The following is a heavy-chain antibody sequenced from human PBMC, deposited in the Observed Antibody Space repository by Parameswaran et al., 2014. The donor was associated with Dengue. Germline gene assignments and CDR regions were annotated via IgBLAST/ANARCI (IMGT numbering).Heavy chain of an antibody. D-gene: IGHD3-3*01. CDR2: IYYSGST. V-gene: IGHV4-59*01. CDR3: ARVGVDEYYYYGMDV. J-gene: IGHJ6*02. Sequence: VRQAPGKGLEWIGYIYYSGSTNYNPSLKSRVTISVDTSKNQFSLKLSSVTAADTAVYYCARVGVDEYYYYGMDVWGQGTTVTGLL.